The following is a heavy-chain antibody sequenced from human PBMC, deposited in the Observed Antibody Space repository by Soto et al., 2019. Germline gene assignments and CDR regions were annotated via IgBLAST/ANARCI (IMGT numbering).Heavy chain of an antibody. D-gene: IGHD2-15*01. CDR3: ATPIDCSGGSCYYPVDY. CDR1: GFTFSSYG. J-gene: IGHJ4*02. CDR2: IWYDGSNK. Sequence: GGSLRLSCAASGFTFSSYGMHWVRQAPGKGLEWVAVIWYDGSNKYYADSVKGRFTISRDNSKNTLYLQMNSLRAEDTAVYYCATPIDCSGGSCYYPVDYWGQGTLVTVSS. V-gene: IGHV3-33*01.